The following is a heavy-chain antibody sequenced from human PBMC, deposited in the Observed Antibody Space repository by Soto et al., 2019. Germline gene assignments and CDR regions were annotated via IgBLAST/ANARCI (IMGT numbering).Heavy chain of an antibody. Sequence: PGGSLRLSCAASGFTFSSYSMNWVRQAPGKGLEWVSSISSSSSYIYYADSVKGRFTISRDNAKNSLYLQMNSLRAEDTAVYYCARIGRSTARYYYYGMDVWGQGTTVTVSS. V-gene: IGHV3-21*01. CDR3: ARIGRSTARYYYYGMDV. CDR2: ISSSSSYI. J-gene: IGHJ6*02. D-gene: IGHD2-21*01. CDR1: GFTFSSYS.